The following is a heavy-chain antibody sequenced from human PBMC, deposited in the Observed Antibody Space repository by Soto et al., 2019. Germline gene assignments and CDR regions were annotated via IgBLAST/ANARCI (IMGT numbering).Heavy chain of an antibody. D-gene: IGHD2-2*02. Sequence: QVQLQQWGAGLLKPSETLSLTCAVYGGSFSGYYWSWIRQPPGKGLEWLGEINHSGSTNYHPSLKSRVTISVDTSKNQFSLKLSAVTAADTAVYYCARVRTRGYTDPKKYYYYGMDFWGQGTTVTVSS. CDR3: ARVRTRGYTDPKKYYYYGMDF. CDR2: INHSGST. CDR1: GGSFSGYY. J-gene: IGHJ6*02. V-gene: IGHV4-34*01.